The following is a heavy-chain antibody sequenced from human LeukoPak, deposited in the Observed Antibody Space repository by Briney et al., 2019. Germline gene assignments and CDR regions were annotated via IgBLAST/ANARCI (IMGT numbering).Heavy chain of an antibody. CDR1: GFTFSSYA. Sequence: GGSLRLSCAASGFTFSSYAMSWVRQAPGKGLEWVSAISGSGGSTYYADSVKGRFTISRDNSKNTLYLQMNSLRAEDTAVYYCAKIGVVYSYYYYYMDVWGKGTTVTVSS. V-gene: IGHV3-23*01. CDR2: ISGSGGST. J-gene: IGHJ6*03. CDR3: AKIGVVYSYYYYYMDV. D-gene: IGHD3-3*01.